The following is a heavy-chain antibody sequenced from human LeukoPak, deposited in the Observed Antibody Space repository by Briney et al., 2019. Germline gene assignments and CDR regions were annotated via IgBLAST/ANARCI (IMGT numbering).Heavy chain of an antibody. CDR2: IYTSGST. CDR3: ARAGPYSSGFYGMDV. CDR1: GGSISSGSYY. V-gene: IGHV4-61*02. D-gene: IGHD6-19*01. Sequence: PSETLSLTCTVSGGSISSGSYYWSWIRQPAGKGLEWIGRIYTSGSTNYNPSLKSRVTISVDTSKNQFSLKLSSVTAADTAVYYCARAGPYSSGFYGMDVWGQGTTVTVSS. J-gene: IGHJ6*02.